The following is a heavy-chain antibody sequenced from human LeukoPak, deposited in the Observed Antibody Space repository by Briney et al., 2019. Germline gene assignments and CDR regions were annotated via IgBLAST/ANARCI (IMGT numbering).Heavy chain of an antibody. J-gene: IGHJ5*02. V-gene: IGHV4-4*02. CDR1: GGSITSTNY. CDR3: ARVDRLFPTGHSLDNWFDP. D-gene: IGHD3-9*01. Sequence: KPSETLSLTCGVSGGSITSTNYWTWVRQPPGKGLEWIGEVNLQGSTNYNPSLMGRVAISVDTSENHISLQLTSVTAADAAVYYCARVDRLFPTGHSLDNWFDPWGQGTLVTVSS. CDR2: VNLQGST.